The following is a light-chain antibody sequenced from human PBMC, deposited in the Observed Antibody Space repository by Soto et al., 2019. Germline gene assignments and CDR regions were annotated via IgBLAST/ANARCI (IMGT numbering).Light chain of an antibody. CDR3: SSHRSSSLV. CDR2: DVS. CDR1: SSDVGGYNY. V-gene: IGLV2-14*01. J-gene: IGLJ2*01. Sequence: QSALTQPASVSGSPGQSITISCTGTSSDVGGYNYVSWYQQHPGKAPKLMIYDVSNRPSGVSNRFSGSKSGNTASLTISGLQAEDEADYYCSSHRSSSLVFGGGTKLTVL.